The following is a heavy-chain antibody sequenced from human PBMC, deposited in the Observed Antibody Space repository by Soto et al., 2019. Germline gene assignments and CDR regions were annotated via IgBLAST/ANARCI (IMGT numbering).Heavy chain of an antibody. CDR2: ISYDGSNK. CDR3: ARGGGMGANYWYFDL. J-gene: IGHJ2*01. D-gene: IGHD1-26*01. V-gene: IGHV3-30*03. Sequence: GGSLRLSCAASGFTFSSYGMHWVRQAPGKGLEWVAVISYDGSNKYYADSVKGRFTISRDNSKNTLYLQMNSLRAEDTAVYYCARGGGMGANYWYFDLWGRGTMVTVS. CDR1: GFTFSSYG.